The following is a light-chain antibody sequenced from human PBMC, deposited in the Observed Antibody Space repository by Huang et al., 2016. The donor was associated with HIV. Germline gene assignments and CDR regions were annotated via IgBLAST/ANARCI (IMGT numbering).Light chain of an antibody. J-gene: IGKJ1*01. V-gene: IGKV3-20*01. CDR2: HTS. Sequence: EIVLTQSPGTLSLSPGERATLSCRATQNLSSSYLAWYQQKPGQAPRLLIHHTSSRANGISDRFSGSGSGTDFALTISRLEPEDFAVYYCQQHDASSWTFGQGTKVEIK. CDR1: QNLSSSY. CDR3: QQHDASSWT.